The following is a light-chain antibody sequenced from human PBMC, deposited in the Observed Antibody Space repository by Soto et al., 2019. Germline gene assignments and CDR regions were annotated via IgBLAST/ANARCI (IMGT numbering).Light chain of an antibody. CDR3: QQYGSSLFT. CDR2: GTS. J-gene: IGKJ3*01. CDR1: QSVSSKY. Sequence: EIVLTQSPGTLSLSPGERATLSCRASQSVSSKYLAWYQQKPGQAPRVLIYGTSIRASGVPERFSGGGSGTDFTLTSTRLEPEDFAVYYCQQYGSSLFTFGPGPKVDSK. V-gene: IGKV3-20*01.